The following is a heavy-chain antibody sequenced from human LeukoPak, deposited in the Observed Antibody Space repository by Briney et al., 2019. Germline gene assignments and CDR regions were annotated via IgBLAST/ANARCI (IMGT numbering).Heavy chain of an antibody. Sequence: GGSLRLSCAASGFTFSNYEMNWIRQAPGKGLEWISYISNSGNTKYYADSVKGRFSISRDNANNSVYLQMNNLRAEDTAVYYCARGLDNYGSGSSDWGQGTLVTVSS. CDR1: GFTFSNYE. V-gene: IGHV3-48*03. D-gene: IGHD3-10*01. CDR2: ISNSGNTK. CDR3: ARGLDNYGSGSSD. J-gene: IGHJ4*02.